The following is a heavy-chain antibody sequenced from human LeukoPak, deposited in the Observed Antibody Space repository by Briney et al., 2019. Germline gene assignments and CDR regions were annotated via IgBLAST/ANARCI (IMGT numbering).Heavy chain of an antibody. CDR1: GGSFSGYY. V-gene: IGHV4-34*01. J-gene: IGHJ4*02. Sequence: SETLSLTCAVYGGSFSGYYWSWIRQPPGKVLEWIGEINHSGSTNYNPSLKSRVTISVDTSKNQFSLKLSSVTAADTAVYYCARGTFISGSGSYYTPFDYWGQGTLVTVSS. D-gene: IGHD3-10*01. CDR3: ARGTFISGSGSYYTPFDY. CDR2: INHSGST.